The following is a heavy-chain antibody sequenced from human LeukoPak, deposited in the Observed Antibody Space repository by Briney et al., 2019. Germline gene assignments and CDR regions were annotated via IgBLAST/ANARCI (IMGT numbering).Heavy chain of an antibody. D-gene: IGHD3-22*01. CDR3: ARNYYDSSGYYRFDY. V-gene: IGHV2-5*01. J-gene: IGHJ4*02. CDR1: GFSLSTSGVG. Sequence: SGPTLVNPTQTLTLTCTFSGFSLSTSGVGVGWIRQPPGKALEWLALIYWNDDKRYSPSLKSRLTITKDTSKNQVVLTMANMDPVDTATYYCARNYYDSSGYYRFDYWGQGTLVTVSS. CDR2: IYWNDDK.